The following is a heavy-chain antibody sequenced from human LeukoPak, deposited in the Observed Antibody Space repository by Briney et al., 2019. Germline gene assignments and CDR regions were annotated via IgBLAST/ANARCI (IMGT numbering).Heavy chain of an antibody. D-gene: IGHD3-10*01. V-gene: IGHV3-7*01. J-gene: IGHJ4*02. CDR3: ARVPSFLVRGVYLFDY. Sequence: PGGSLRLSCAASGFTFSSYWMSWVRQAPGKGLEWVANIKQDGSEKYYVDSVKGRFTISRDNAKNSLYLQMNSLRAEDTAVYYCARVPSFLVRGVYLFDYWGQGTLLTVSS. CDR2: IKQDGSEK. CDR1: GFTFSSYW.